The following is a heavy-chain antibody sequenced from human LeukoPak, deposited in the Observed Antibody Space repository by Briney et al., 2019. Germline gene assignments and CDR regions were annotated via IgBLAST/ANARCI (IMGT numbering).Heavy chain of an antibody. V-gene: IGHV3-7*05. CDR3: ARESAGGPDY. CDR1: GFTFSSYW. CDR2: IKQDGSEQ. D-gene: IGHD6-19*01. J-gene: IGHJ4*02. Sequence: PGGSLRLSCAASGFTFSSYWMSWVRHAPGKGLEWVANIKQDGSEQYYVDSVRGRFTISRDNAKNSLYLQMNSLRAEDTAIYYCARESAGGPDYWGQGTLVTVSS.